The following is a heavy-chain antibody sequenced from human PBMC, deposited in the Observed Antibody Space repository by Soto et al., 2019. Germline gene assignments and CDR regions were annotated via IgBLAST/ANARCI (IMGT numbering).Heavy chain of an antibody. D-gene: IGHD3-16*02. V-gene: IGHV4-59*01. Sequence: TSETLSLTCTVSGGSTSSYYWSWIRQPPGKGLEWIGYIYYSGSTNYNPSLKSRVTISVDTSKNQFSLKLSSVTAADTAVYYCARGTYDYIWGSYRPQTNYYYYYMDVWGKGTTVTVSS. CDR2: IYYSGST. CDR3: ARGTYDYIWGSYRPQTNYYYYYMDV. CDR1: GGSTSSYY. J-gene: IGHJ6*03.